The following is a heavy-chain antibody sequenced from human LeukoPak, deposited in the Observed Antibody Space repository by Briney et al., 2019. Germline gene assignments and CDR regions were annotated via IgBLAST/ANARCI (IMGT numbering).Heavy chain of an antibody. Sequence: PGGSLRLSCAASGFTFSSYGMHWVRQAPGKGLEWVAVISYDGSNKYYADSVKGRFTISRDNSKNTLYLQMNSLRAEDTAVYYCAKSMAVAGYFDYWGQGTLVTVSS. CDR1: GFTFSSYG. J-gene: IGHJ4*02. D-gene: IGHD6-19*01. V-gene: IGHV3-30*18. CDR2: ISYDGSNK. CDR3: AKSMAVAGYFDY.